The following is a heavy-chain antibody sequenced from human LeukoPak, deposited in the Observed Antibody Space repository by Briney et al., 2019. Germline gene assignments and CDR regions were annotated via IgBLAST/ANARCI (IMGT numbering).Heavy chain of an antibody. D-gene: IGHD6-13*01. CDR1: GYSFTAFY. CDR2: ISAYNGNT. J-gene: IGHJ5*02. V-gene: IGHV1-18*04. Sequence: ASVTVSCKTSGYSFTAFYIHWVRQAPGQGLEWMGWISAYNGNTNYAQKLQGRVTMTTDTSTSTAYMELRSLRSDDTAVYYCARLIAAANAENWFDPWGQGTMVTVSS. CDR3: ARLIAAANAENWFDP.